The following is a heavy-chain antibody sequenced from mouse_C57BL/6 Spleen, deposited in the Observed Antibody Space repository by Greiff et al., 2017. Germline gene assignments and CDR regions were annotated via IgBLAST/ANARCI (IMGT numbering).Heavy chain of an antibody. J-gene: IGHJ3*01. Sequence: QVQLKQPGAELVKPGASVKLSCKASGYTFTSYWMHWVKQRPGQGLEWIGMIHPNSGSTNYNEKFKSKATLTVDKSSSTAYMQLSSLTSEDSAVYYCASSDVKWFAYWGQGTLVTVSA. CDR3: ASSDVKWFAY. CDR1: GYTFTSYW. CDR2: IHPNSGST. V-gene: IGHV1-64*01.